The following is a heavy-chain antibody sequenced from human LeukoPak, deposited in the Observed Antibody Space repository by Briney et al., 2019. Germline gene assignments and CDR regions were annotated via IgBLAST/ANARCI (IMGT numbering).Heavy chain of an antibody. J-gene: IGHJ4*02. CDR3: ARGTPGSGSFDY. CDR1: GFTFSSYS. D-gene: IGHD3-10*01. V-gene: IGHV3-21*01. Sequence: GGSLRLSCAASGFTFSSYSMNWVRQAPGKGLEWVSSISSSSYIYYADSVKGRFTISRDNAKNSLYLQMNSLRAEDTAVYYCARGTPGSGSFDYWGQGTLVTVSS. CDR2: ISSSSYI.